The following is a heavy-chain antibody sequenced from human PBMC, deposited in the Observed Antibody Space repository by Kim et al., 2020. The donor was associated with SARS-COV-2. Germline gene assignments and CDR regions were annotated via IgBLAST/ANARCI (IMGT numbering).Heavy chain of an antibody. CDR1: GYNFTSFE. D-gene: IGHD2-21*02. V-gene: IGHV1-8*01. CDR2: MSPNRLNT. J-gene: IGHJ3*02. Sequence: ASVKVSCKASGYNFTSFEINWVRQATGQGLEWMGRMSPNRLNTGSAQKFQGRVTMSTDISITTAYMELSSLTSEDTAVYYCARGVTAGVDIWGQGTMVT. CDR3: ARGVTAGVDI.